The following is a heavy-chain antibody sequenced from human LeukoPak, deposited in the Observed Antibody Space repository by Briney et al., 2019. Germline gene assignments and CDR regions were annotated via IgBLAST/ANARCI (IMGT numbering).Heavy chain of an antibody. J-gene: IGHJ4*02. CDR3: ARQLAYCGGDCYSYYFDY. V-gene: IGHV4-39*01. CDR1: GGSISSSSYY. Sequence: SETLSLTCTVSGGSISSSSYYWGWIRQPPGKGLEWIGSIYYSGSTYYNPSLKSRVTISVDTSKNQFSLKLSSVTAADTPVYYCARQLAYCGGDCYSYYFDYWGQGTLVTVSS. CDR2: IYYSGST. D-gene: IGHD2-21*02.